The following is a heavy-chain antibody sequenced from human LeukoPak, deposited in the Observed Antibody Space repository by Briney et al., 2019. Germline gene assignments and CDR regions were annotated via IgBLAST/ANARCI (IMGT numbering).Heavy chain of an antibody. Sequence: PGGSLRLSCAASGFTFKKYEMNWVRQAPGKGLEWISYVSSSGATIHDADSVRGRFTISRDNAKNSLFLQMNSLRAEDTAVYYCARGRFCTDGICYTPWYFDLWGRGTLVTVSS. D-gene: IGHD2-8*01. V-gene: IGHV3-48*03. CDR3: ARGRFCTDGICYTPWYFDL. CDR2: VSSSGATI. J-gene: IGHJ2*01. CDR1: GFTFKKYE.